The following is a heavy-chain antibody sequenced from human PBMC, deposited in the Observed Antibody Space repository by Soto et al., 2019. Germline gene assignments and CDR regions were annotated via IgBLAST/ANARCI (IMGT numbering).Heavy chain of an antibody. V-gene: IGHV4-61*01. J-gene: IGHJ1*01. CDR3: ARDGGYCSVGKCYFHY. CDR1: GGSVTSGSHQ. Sequence: SETLSLTCTVSGGSVTSGSHQWSWIRQPPGKGLEWIGYIYYTGSTNYNPSLKSRVTISVDTSKNQFSLKLSSVTAADTAVYYCARDGGYCSVGKCYFHYWGQGTLVT. D-gene: IGHD2-15*01. CDR2: IYYTGST.